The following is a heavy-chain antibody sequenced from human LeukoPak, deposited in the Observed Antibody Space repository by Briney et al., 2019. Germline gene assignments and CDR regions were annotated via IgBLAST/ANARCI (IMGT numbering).Heavy chain of an antibody. J-gene: IGHJ4*02. V-gene: IGHV1-18*01. D-gene: IGHD3-10*01. CDR2: ISAYNGNT. CDR1: GYTFTSYG. Sequence: ASVKVSCKVSGYTFTSYGISWVRQAPGQGLEWMGWISAYNGNTNYAQKLQGRVTMNTDTSTSTAYMELRSLRSDDTAVYYCATEGYLYRSSYGWRVFDYWGQGTLVTVSS. CDR3: ATEGYLYRSSYGWRVFDY.